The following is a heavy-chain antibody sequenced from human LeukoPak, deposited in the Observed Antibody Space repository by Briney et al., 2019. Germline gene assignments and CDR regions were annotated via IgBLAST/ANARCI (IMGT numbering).Heavy chain of an antibody. D-gene: IGHD6-19*01. V-gene: IGHV4-59*01. Sequence: PSETLCLACTVSGGSINNNYWSWIRQPPGKGLEWIGYINYSGTTNYNPSLKSRVTISVDTSKKYFSLRLTSVTAADTAVYYCAGGGRWLAFDYWGEAGLVSVSS. CDR1: GGSINNNY. CDR3: AGGGRWLAFDY. CDR2: INYSGTT. J-gene: IGHJ4*02.